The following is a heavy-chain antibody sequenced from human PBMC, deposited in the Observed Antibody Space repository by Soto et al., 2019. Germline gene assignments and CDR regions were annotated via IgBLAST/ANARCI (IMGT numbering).Heavy chain of an antibody. V-gene: IGHV4-31*03. D-gene: IGHD3-22*01. CDR1: GGSISSGGYY. J-gene: IGHJ5*02. Sequence: PSETLSLTCTVSGGSISSGGYYWSWIRQHPGKGLEWIGYIYYSGSTYYNPSLKSRVTISVDTSKNQFSLKLSSVTAADTAVYYCARGHYYDSSGYSNRGPGRNNWFDPWGQGTLVTVSS. CDR3: ARGHYYDSSGYSNRGPGRNNWFDP. CDR2: IYYSGST.